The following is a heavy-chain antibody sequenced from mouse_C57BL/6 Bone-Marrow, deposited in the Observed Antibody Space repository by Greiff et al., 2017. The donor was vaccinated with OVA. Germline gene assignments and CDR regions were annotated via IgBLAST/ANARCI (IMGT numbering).Heavy chain of an antibody. Sequence: EVKLQESGAELVRPGASVKLSCTASGFNIKDDYMHWVKQRPEQGLEWIGWLDPENGDNEYASKFQGKATITADTSSTTAYLQLSSLTSEDTAVYYSTPSYYYGWFAYWGQGTLVTVSA. CDR3: TPSYYYGWFAY. CDR1: GFNIKDDY. V-gene: IGHV14-4*01. CDR2: LDPENGDN. J-gene: IGHJ3*01. D-gene: IGHD1-1*01.